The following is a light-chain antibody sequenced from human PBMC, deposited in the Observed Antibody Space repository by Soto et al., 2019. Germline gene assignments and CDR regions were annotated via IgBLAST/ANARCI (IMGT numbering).Light chain of an antibody. J-gene: IGKJ1*01. CDR3: QQYGSSGT. Sequence: EIVLTQSPATLSLSPGGRATLSCRASQSVSNYLAWYQQKPGQAPRLLIYGASTRATGIPARFSGSGSGTDFTLTISRLEPEDFAVYYCQQYGSSGTFGQGTKVDIK. CDR1: QSVSNY. CDR2: GAS. V-gene: IGKV3-20*01.